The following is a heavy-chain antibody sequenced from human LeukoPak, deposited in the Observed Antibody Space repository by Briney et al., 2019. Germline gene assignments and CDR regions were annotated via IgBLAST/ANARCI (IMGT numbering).Heavy chain of an antibody. Sequence: GGSLRLSCAASGFTFSSYGMYWVRQAPGKGLECVADILNDGSQEKSTDSLKGRVTTSRDTTKNTLFLQKNTPRAQSTALYYSGKDDALGDNALDIWGQGTMVTVSS. V-gene: IGHV3-33*06. J-gene: IGHJ3*02. CDR2: ILNDGSQE. CDR3: GKDDALGDNALDI. CDR1: GFTFSSYG. D-gene: IGHD7-27*01.